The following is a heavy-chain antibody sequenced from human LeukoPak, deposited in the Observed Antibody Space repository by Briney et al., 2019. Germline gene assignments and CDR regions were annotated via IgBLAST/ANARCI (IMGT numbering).Heavy chain of an antibody. Sequence: GRSLRLSCAASGFTFSSYAMHWVRQAPGKGLEWVAVISYDGSNKYYADSVKGRFTISRDNSKNTLYLQMNSLRAEDTAVYYCASDSFYDSSGYYFNWLDPWGQGTLVTVSS. CDR2: ISYDGSNK. CDR1: GFTFSSYA. D-gene: IGHD3-22*01. CDR3: ASDSFYDSSGYYFNWLDP. V-gene: IGHV3-30*04. J-gene: IGHJ5*02.